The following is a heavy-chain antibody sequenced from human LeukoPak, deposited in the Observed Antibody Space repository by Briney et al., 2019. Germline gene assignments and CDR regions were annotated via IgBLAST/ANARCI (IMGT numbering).Heavy chain of an antibody. CDR1: GDSVSSNSAA. V-gene: IGHV6-1*01. J-gene: IGHJ4*02. CDR3: AREASGLRGYSYGCDY. CDR2: TYYRSKWYN. D-gene: IGHD5-18*01. Sequence: SQTLSLTCAISGDSVSSNSAAWNRIRQSPSRGLEWLGRTYYRSKWYNDYAVSVKSRITINPDTSKNQFSLQLNSVTPEDTAVYYCAREASGLRGYSYGCDYWGQGTLVTVSS.